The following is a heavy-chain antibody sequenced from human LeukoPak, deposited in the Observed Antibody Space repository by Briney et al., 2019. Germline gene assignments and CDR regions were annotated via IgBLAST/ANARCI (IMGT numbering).Heavy chain of an antibody. CDR1: GFTFSSYG. CDR2: ISHDGGNK. D-gene: IGHD6-19*01. J-gene: IGHJ4*02. Sequence: GGSLRLSCAASGFTFSSYGLHWVRQAPGKGLEWVAVISHDGGNKNYADSVKGRFTISRDNSKNTLYLQMNSLRAEDTAVYYCAKDTSGWAYYFDYWGQGTLVTVSS. CDR3: AKDTSGWAYYFDY. V-gene: IGHV3-30*18.